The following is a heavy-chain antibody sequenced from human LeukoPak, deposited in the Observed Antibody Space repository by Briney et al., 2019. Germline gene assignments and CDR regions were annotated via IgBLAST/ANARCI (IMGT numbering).Heavy chain of an antibody. V-gene: IGHV4-38-2*01. CDR2: IYHSGSS. J-gene: IGHJ4*02. D-gene: IGHD6-13*01. CDR1: GYSISSGYY. CDR3: ARLSIAAAATGDY. Sequence: SETLSLTCAVSGYSISSGYYWAWIRQPPGKGLEWIGIIYHSGSSYYNPSLKSRVTLAVDTSKNQFSLKLSSVTAADTAVYNCARLSIAAAATGDYWGQGTLVTVSS.